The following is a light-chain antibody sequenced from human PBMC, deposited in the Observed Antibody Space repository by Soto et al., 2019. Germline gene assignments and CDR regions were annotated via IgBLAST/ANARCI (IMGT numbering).Light chain of an antibody. Sequence: QSALTQPPSASGSPGQSVTISCTGTSSDVGKYDYVSWFQHHPGKAPKLIIYEVSKRPSGVPDRFSGSKSGSTASLTVSGLQTEDEADYYCNSFAGGTYVFGTGTKVTVL. CDR2: EVS. CDR3: NSFAGGTYV. V-gene: IGLV2-8*01. CDR1: SSDVGKYDY. J-gene: IGLJ1*01.